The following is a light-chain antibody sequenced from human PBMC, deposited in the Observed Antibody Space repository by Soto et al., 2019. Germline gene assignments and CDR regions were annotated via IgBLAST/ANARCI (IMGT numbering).Light chain of an antibody. V-gene: IGLV3-21*01. CDR3: QVWEATGDQVV. CDR1: NVGSRS. CDR2: YDS. Sequence: SYELTQPPSVSVAPGERARLSCGGKNVGSRSVHWYRQKPGQAPFLVIYYDSDRPSGIPERFSGSNSGNTATLIISRVEAGDEADYYCQVWEATGDQVVFGGGTKLTVL. J-gene: IGLJ2*01.